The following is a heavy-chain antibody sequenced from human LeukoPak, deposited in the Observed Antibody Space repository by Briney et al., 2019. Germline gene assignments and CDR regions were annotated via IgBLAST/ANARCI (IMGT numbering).Heavy chain of an antibody. V-gene: IGHV4-34*01. CDR2: INHSGST. J-gene: IGHJ4*02. Sequence: PSETLSLTCAVYGGSFSGYYVSWIRQPPGKGLEWIGEINHSGSTNYNPSLKSRVTVSVDTSKNQFSLKLSSVTAADTAVYYCARGPQVAGTGESYYFDYWGQGTLVTVSS. CDR3: ARGPQVAGTGESYYFDY. CDR1: GGSFSGYY. D-gene: IGHD6-19*01.